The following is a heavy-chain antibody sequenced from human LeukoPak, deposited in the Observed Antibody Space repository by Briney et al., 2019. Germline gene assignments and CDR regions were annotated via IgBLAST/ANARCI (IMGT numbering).Heavy chain of an antibody. CDR2: INQDGSQT. V-gene: IGHV3-7*01. J-gene: IGHJ2*01. CDR3: ARRYFDL. Sequence: GGSLRLSCAASGFTLSGYWMHWVRQAPGRGLEWVANINQDGSQTYYAGSVKGRFTISRDNAKNSLYLQMNSLRVEDTAVYYCARRYFDLWGRGTLVSVSS. CDR1: GFTLSGYW.